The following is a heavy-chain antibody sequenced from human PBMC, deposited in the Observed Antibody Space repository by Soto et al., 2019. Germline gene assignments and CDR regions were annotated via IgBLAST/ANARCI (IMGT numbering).Heavy chain of an antibody. CDR1: GFTFSSYG. CDR3: AKDIVVVPAAYYYYYGMDV. Sequence: GGSLRLSCAASGFTFSSYGMHWVRQAPGKGLEWVAVISYDGSNKYYADSVKGRFTISRDNSKNTLYLQMNSLRAEDTAVYYCAKDIVVVPAAYYYYYGMDVWGQGTTVTVS. V-gene: IGHV3-30*18. CDR2: ISYDGSNK. J-gene: IGHJ6*02. D-gene: IGHD2-2*01.